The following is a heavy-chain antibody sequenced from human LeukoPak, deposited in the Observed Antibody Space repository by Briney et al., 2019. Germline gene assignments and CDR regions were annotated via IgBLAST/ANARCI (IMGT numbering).Heavy chain of an antibody. CDR3: ARDKLGSIAAAGPLNWFDP. CDR1: GGTFSSYA. V-gene: IGHV1-69*05. D-gene: IGHD6-13*01. J-gene: IGHJ5*02. Sequence: SVEVSFKASGGTFSSYAISWVRQAPGQGLEWMGGIIPIFGTANYALKFQGRVTITTDESTSTAYMELSSLRSEDTAVYYCARDKLGSIAAAGPLNWFDPWGQGTLVTVSS. CDR2: IIPIFGTA.